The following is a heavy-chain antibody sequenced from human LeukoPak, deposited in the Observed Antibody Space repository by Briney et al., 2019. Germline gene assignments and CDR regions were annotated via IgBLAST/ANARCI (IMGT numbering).Heavy chain of an antibody. Sequence: ASVTVSCKASGYTFTGYYMHWVRQAPGQGIEWMGWINPNSGGTNYAQKFQGRVTMTRDTSISTAYMELSRLRSDDTAVYYCAKDIVVVVAATSYYGMDVSGQGTTVTVSS. CDR1: GYTFTGYY. CDR3: AKDIVVVVAATSYYGMDV. V-gene: IGHV1-2*02. J-gene: IGHJ6*02. CDR2: INPNSGGT. D-gene: IGHD2-15*01.